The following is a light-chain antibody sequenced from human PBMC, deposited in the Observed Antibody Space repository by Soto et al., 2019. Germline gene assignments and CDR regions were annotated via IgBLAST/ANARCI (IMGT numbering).Light chain of an antibody. Sequence: DIQMTQSPSSLSASVGDRVTISCRACQDISIFLAWYQQKPGEVPKLLIYAASTLQSGVPSRFSGSGSGTYFTLTISSLQPEDVATYYCQIYSSAPALTFGGGTKVEIK. CDR1: QDISIF. CDR3: QIYSSAPALT. V-gene: IGKV1-27*01. J-gene: IGKJ4*01. CDR2: AAS.